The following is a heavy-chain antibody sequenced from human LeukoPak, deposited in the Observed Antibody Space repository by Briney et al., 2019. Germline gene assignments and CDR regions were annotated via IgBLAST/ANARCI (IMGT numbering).Heavy chain of an antibody. CDR1: GFTFTYHW. Sequence: GGSLRLSCAASGFTFTYHWMHWVRQGPGKGLVWVSRIRSDGGETNYPDSVKGRFTISRDKAKKTLYLQMKSLGAEDTDVYYCGRDDVLGSGSIDYWGQGVLVTVSS. CDR3: GRDDVLGSGSIDY. J-gene: IGHJ4*02. CDR2: IRSDGGET. V-gene: IGHV3-74*01. D-gene: IGHD3-10*01.